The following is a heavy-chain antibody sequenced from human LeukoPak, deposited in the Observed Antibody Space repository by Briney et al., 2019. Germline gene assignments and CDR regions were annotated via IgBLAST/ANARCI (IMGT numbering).Heavy chain of an antibody. Sequence: ASVKVSCKASGYTFTSYYMHWVRQAPGQGLEWMGIINPSGGSTSYAQKFQGRVTMTRDTSTSTVYMELSSLRSVDTAVYYCARGAQLVPVFSRFDYWGQGTLVTVSS. CDR1: GYTFTSYY. J-gene: IGHJ4*02. CDR2: INPSGGST. V-gene: IGHV1-46*01. D-gene: IGHD6-6*01. CDR3: ARGAQLVPVFSRFDY.